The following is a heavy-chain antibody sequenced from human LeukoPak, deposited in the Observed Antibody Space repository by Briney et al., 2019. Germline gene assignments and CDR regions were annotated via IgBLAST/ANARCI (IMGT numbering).Heavy chain of an antibody. Sequence: SVKVSCKASGYTFTSYAISWVRQAPGQGLEWMGGIIPIFGTANYAQKFQGRVTITTDESTSTAYMELSSLRSEDTAVYYCARSGSYDFWSGYYSNWFDPWGQGTLVTVSS. J-gene: IGHJ5*02. D-gene: IGHD3-3*01. CDR1: GYTFTSYA. CDR2: IIPIFGTA. V-gene: IGHV1-69*05. CDR3: ARSGSYDFWSGYYSNWFDP.